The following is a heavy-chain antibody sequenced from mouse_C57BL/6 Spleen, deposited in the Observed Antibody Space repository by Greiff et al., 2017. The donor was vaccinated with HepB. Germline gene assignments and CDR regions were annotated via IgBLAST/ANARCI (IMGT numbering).Heavy chain of an antibody. J-gene: IGHJ3*01. CDR3: ARDSLTGTFAY. CDR1: GYTFTSYW. V-gene: IGHV1-69*01. D-gene: IGHD4-1*01. CDR2: IDPSDSYT. Sequence: QVQLQQPGAELVMPGASVKLSCKASGYTFTSYWMHWVKQRPGQGLEWIGEIDPSDSYTNYNQKFKGKSTLTVDKSSSTAYMQLSSLTSEDSAVYYCARDSLTGTFAYWGQGTLVTVSA.